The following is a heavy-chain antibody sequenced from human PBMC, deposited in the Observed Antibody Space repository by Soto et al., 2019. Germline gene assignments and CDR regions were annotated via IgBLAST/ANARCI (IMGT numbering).Heavy chain of an antibody. J-gene: IGHJ6*02. CDR2: ISSSGNSK. Sequence: EVQRVVSGGGLVQPGGSLRLSCVASGFTFTGYEMNWVRQAPGKGLEWVSYISSSGNSKYYADSVKGRFTISRDNAKNSLYLQMNSLRAEDTAIYYCARESCSSSSCSTRYGMDVWVQGSTVTVS. CDR3: ARESCSSSSCSTRYGMDV. V-gene: IGHV3-48*03. D-gene: IGHD2-2*01. CDR1: GFTFTGYE.